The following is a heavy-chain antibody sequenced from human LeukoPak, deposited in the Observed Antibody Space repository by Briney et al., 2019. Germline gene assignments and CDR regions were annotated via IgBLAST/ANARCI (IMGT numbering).Heavy chain of an antibody. J-gene: IGHJ4*02. CDR3: AGYIAAADYYFDY. CDR2: IYGGGST. D-gene: IGHD6-13*01. CDR1: GFTVSSNY. Sequence: GGSLRLSCAASGFTVSSNYMSWVRQAPGKGLEWVSVIYGGGSTYYADSVKGRFTISRDNSKNTLYLQMNSLRAEDTAVYYCAGYIAAADYYFDYWGQGTLVTVSS. V-gene: IGHV3-53*01.